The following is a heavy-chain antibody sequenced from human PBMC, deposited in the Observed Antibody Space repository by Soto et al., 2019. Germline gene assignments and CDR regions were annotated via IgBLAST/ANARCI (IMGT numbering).Heavy chain of an antibody. J-gene: IGHJ2*01. Sequence: QLQLQESGPGLVKPSETLSLTCTVSGGSISSSSYYWGWIRQPPGKGLEGIGSIYYSGSTYYNPSRKSRVTLSVDTSKNQFSLKLSSVTAADTAVYYCARPDSGGNSIYWYFDLWGRGTLVTVSS. D-gene: IGHD2-21*02. CDR1: GGSISSSSYY. CDR2: IYYSGST. V-gene: IGHV4-39*01. CDR3: ARPDSGGNSIYWYFDL.